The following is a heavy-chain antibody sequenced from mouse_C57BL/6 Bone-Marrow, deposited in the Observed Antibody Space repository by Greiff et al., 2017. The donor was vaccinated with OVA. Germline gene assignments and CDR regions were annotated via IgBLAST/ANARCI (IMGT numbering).Heavy chain of an antibody. V-gene: IGHV1-82*01. Sequence: QVQLQQSGPELVKPGASVKISCKASGYAFSSSWMHWVKQRPGQGLEWIGRIYPGDGGTNYNGKFKGKATLTVAKSSSTAYMQLSSLTSEDSAVSFCARYAGVSRNYYGSGYFGYWGQGTTLTVSS. D-gene: IGHD1-1*01. J-gene: IGHJ2*01. CDR2: IYPGDGGT. CDR3: ARYAGVSRNYYGSGYFGY. CDR1: GYAFSSSW.